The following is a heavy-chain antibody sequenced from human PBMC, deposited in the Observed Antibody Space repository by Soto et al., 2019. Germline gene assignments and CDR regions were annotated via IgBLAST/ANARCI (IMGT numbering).Heavy chain of an antibody. Sequence: QVQLVESGGGVVQPGRSLRLSCAASGFTFSSYGMHWVRQAPGKGLEWVAVISYDGSNKYYADSVKDRFTISRDNSKNTLYLQMNSLRAEDTAVYYCALGSYYYDSSGDTNWFDPWGQGTLVTVSS. CDR3: ALGSYYYDSSGDTNWFDP. V-gene: IGHV3-30*03. J-gene: IGHJ5*02. CDR2: ISYDGSNK. CDR1: GFTFSSYG. D-gene: IGHD3-22*01.